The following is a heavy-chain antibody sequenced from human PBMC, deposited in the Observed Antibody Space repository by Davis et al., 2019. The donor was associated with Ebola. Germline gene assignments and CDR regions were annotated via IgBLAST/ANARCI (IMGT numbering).Heavy chain of an antibody. D-gene: IGHD1-26*01. CDR2: IYTSGST. Sequence: PSETLSLTCTVSGGSISSYYWSWIRQPAGKGLEWIGRIYTSGSTNYNPSLKSRVTISVDTSKNQFSLKLSSVTAADTAVYYCAREGVGATKVGSFDYWGQGTLVTVSS. CDR1: GGSISSYY. V-gene: IGHV4-4*07. CDR3: AREGVGATKVGSFDY. J-gene: IGHJ4*02.